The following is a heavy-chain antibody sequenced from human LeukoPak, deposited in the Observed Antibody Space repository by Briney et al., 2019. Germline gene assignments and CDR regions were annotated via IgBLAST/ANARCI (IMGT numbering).Heavy chain of an antibody. CDR3: ARAYDSSGFPGY. CDR1: GGSISSYY. Sequence: SETLSLTCTVSGGSISSYYWSWIRQPPGKRLEWIGYIYYSGSTNYNPSLKSRVTISVDTSKNQFSLKLSSVTAADTAVYYCARAYDSSGFPGYWGQGTLVTVPS. V-gene: IGHV4-59*01. J-gene: IGHJ4*02. D-gene: IGHD3-22*01. CDR2: IYYSGST.